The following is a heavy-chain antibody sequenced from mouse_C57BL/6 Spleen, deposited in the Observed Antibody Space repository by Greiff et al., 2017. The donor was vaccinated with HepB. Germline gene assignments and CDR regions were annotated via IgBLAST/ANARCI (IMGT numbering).Heavy chain of an antibody. CDR2: ISSGSSTI. CDR3: ARDGYIAMDY. D-gene: IGHD2-3*01. CDR1: GFTFSDYG. V-gene: IGHV5-17*01. J-gene: IGHJ4*01. Sequence: EVKVVESGGGLVKPGGSLKLSCAASGFTFSDYGMHWVRQAPEKGLEWVAYISSGSSTIYYADTVKGRFTISRDNAKNTLFLQMTSLRSEDTAMYYCARDGYIAMDYWGQGTSVTVSS.